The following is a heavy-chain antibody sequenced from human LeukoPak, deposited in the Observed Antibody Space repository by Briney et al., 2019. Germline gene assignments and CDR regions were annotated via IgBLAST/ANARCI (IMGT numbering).Heavy chain of an antibody. D-gene: IGHD3-9*01. Sequence: GGSLRLSCAASGFTFSSYAMSWVRQAPGKGLEWVSAISGSGGSTYYADSVKGRFTISRDNSKNTLYLQMNSLRAEDTAVYYCANPLVPFYYDILTGPTYYFDYWGQGTLVTVSS. CDR3: ANPLVPFYYDILTGPTYYFDY. CDR2: ISGSGGST. CDR1: GFTFSSYA. J-gene: IGHJ4*02. V-gene: IGHV3-23*01.